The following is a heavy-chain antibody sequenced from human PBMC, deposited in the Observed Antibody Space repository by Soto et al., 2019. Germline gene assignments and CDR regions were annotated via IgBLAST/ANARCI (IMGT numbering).Heavy chain of an antibody. Sequence: QVQFVQSGAEVKKPGASVKLSCKTSGYTYTEYAIHWVRQAPGQGLEWMGWINVGNGNAKYSQRVEGRVTVTRDASASTGYMEVGSLASEDTAVYYCTSGSERGYWGQGALVTVSS. J-gene: IGHJ4*02. D-gene: IGHD3-10*01. CDR2: INVGNGNA. CDR3: TSGSERGY. V-gene: IGHV1-3*01. CDR1: GYTYTEYA.